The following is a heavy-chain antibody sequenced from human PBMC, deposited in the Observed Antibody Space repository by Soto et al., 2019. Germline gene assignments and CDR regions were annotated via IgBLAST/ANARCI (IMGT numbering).Heavy chain of an antibody. CDR1: GFTFSSYG. V-gene: IGHV3-30*18. CDR3: AKDLSSKGSYYEDDAFDI. CDR2: ISCDGSNK. Sequence: QVQLVESGGGVVQPGRSLRLSCAASGFTFSSYGMHWVRQAPGKGLEWVAVISCDGSNKYYADSVKGRFTISRDNSKNTLYLQMNSLRAEDTAVYYCAKDLSSKGSYYEDDAFDIWGQGTMVTVSS. J-gene: IGHJ3*02. D-gene: IGHD1-26*01.